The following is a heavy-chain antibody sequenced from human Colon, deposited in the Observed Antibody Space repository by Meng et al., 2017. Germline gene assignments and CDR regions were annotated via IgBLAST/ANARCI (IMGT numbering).Heavy chain of an antibody. Sequence: ASVTVSCKASGDNFSGYYLNWVRQVPGHGLEWMGRINPHSGGTNYVQRFQDRVTMTMDIDTSTATFYLDLSGLTSDDTAVYYCAGHKTGFDIDSSPYWGLGTLVTVSS. CDR1: GDNFSGYY. CDR3: AGHKTGFDIDSSPY. CDR2: INPHSGGT. J-gene: IGHJ4*02. D-gene: IGHD3-9*01. V-gene: IGHV1-2*06.